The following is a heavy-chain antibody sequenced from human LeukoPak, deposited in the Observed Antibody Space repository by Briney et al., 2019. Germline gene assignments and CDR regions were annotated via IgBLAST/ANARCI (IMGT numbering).Heavy chain of an antibody. CDR3: AVLDSSGYYYFDY. CDR1: GYTFTGYY. V-gene: IGHV1-2*06. CDR2: INPNSGGT. Sequence: VASVKVSCKASGYTFTGYYMHWVRQAPGQGLEWMGRINPNSGGTNYAQKFQGRVTMTRDTSISTAYMELSRLRSDDTAVYYCAVLDSSGYYYFDYWGQGTLVTVSS. J-gene: IGHJ4*02. D-gene: IGHD3-22*01.